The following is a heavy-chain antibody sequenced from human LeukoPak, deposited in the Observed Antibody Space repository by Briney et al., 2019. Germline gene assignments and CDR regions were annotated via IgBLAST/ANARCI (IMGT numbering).Heavy chain of an antibody. V-gene: IGHV3-53*01. CDR1: GFTVSSNH. J-gene: IGHJ4*02. CDR2: IYSGGST. CDR3: ARSLSTGWLFFDY. D-gene: IGHD2-8*02. Sequence: GGSLRLSCAASGFTVSSNHMNWVRQAPGKGLEWVSVIYSGGSTSYADSVKGRFTISRDNSKSTLYLKMNSLRAEDTAVYYCARSLSTGWLFFDYWGQGTLVTVSS.